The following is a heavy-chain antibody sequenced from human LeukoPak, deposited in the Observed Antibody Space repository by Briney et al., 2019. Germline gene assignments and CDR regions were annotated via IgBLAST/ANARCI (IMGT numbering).Heavy chain of an antibody. D-gene: IGHD1-1*01. J-gene: IGHJ4*02. CDR2: IYSGGST. CDR3: ARYNLTSTFEY. Sequence: GGSLRLSCAASGFTVSNNYMSWVRQAPGKGLEWVSVIYSGGSTYYADSVKGRFTISRDNSKNTLYLQMNSLRAEDTAVYYCARYNLTSTFEYWGQGTLATVSS. CDR1: GFTVSNNY. V-gene: IGHV3-66*01.